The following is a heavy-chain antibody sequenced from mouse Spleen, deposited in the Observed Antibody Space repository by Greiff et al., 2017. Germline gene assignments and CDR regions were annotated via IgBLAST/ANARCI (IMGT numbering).Heavy chain of an antibody. J-gene: IGHJ3*01. Sequence: EVKVVESGGGLVKPGGSLKLSCAASGFTFSSYAMSWVRQTPEKRLEWVATISSGGSYTYYPDSVKGRFTISRDNAKNTLYLQMSSLRSEDTAMYYCARVDRTWFAYWGQGTLVTVSA. CDR3: ARVDRTWFAY. CDR1: GFTFSSYA. D-gene: IGHD3-2*01. V-gene: IGHV5-9-1*01. CDR2: ISSGGSYT.